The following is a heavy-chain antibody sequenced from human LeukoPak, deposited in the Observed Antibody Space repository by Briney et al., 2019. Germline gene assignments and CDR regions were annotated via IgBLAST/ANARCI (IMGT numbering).Heavy chain of an antibody. Sequence: SETLSLTCTVSGGSISSYYWSWIRQPPGKGLGWIGYIYYSGSTNYNPSLKSRVTISVDTSKNQFSLKLSSVTAADTAVYYCARGLTGYYDWYFDYWGQGTLVTVSS. CDR2: IYYSGST. D-gene: IGHD3-9*01. CDR1: GGSISSYY. J-gene: IGHJ4*02. CDR3: ARGLTGYYDWYFDY. V-gene: IGHV4-59*01.